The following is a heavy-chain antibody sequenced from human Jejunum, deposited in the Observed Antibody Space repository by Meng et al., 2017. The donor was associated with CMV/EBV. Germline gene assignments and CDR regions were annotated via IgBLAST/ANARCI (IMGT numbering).Heavy chain of an antibody. D-gene: IGHD6-19*01. J-gene: IGHJ3*01. CDR2: VYHGGST. CDR1: GDSVSSNYW. Sequence: GDSVSSNYWWSWVRHPPGKGLEWIGAVYHGGSTNYNSSLKSRATILVDKSKNQFSLTLTSVTAADTAFYYCARHVAVTGTRGFDLWGQGTMVTVSS. CDR3: ARHVAVTGTRGFDL. V-gene: IGHV4-4*02.